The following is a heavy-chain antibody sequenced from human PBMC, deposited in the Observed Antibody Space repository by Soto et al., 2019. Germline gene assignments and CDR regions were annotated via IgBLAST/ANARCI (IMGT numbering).Heavy chain of an antibody. V-gene: IGHV1-69*06. J-gene: IGHJ4*02. CDR2: IIPIFGTA. CDR3: ARVRDFWSGYYDY. CDR1: GRTFSSYA. D-gene: IGHD3-3*01. Sequence: AVKVSCKASGRTFSSYAISWVRQAPGQGLEWMGGIIPIFGTANYAQKFQGRVTITADKSTSTAYMELSSLRSEDTAVYYCARVRDFWSGYYDYWGQGTLVTVSS.